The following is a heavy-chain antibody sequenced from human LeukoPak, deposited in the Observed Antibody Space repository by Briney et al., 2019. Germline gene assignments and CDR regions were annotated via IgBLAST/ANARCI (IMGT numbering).Heavy chain of an antibody. D-gene: IGHD6-19*01. CDR2: IYHSGNT. V-gene: IGHV4-4*09. J-gene: IGHJ4*02. Sequence: SETLSLTCNVTGASMSSNYWSWIRQPPGKGLEWIGYIYHSGNTNYSPSLESRVTMSVDESKNQFSLRVHFVSAADTAVYYCASTRRAAVAGRFDSWGQGTLVTVSS. CDR1: GASMSSNY. CDR3: ASTRRAAVAGRFDS.